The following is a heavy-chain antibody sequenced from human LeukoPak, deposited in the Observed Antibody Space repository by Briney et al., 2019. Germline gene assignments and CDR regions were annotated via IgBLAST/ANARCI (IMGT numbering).Heavy chain of an antibody. CDR2: IIPIFGTA. CDR3: ARGRPVDY. CDR1: GYTFTSYD. V-gene: IGHV1-69*05. Sequence: GASVKVSCKASGYTFTSYDINWVRQAPGQGLEWMGGIIPIFGTANYAQKFQGRVTITTDESTSTAYMELNSLRSDDTAVYYCARGRPVDYWGQGTLVAVSS. J-gene: IGHJ4*02.